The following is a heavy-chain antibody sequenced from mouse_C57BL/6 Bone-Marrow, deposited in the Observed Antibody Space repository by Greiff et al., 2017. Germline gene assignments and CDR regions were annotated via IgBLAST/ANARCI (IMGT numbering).Heavy chain of an antibody. Sequence: VQLQQPGAELVMPGASVKLSCKASGYTFTSYWMHWVKQRPGQGLEWIGEIDPSDSYTNYNQKFKGKSTFTVDKSSSTAYMQLSSLTSEDSAVYYCARDYAYAMDYWGQGTAVTVSS. CDR1: GYTFTSYW. J-gene: IGHJ4*01. D-gene: IGHD2-4*01. CDR3: ARDYAYAMDY. CDR2: IDPSDSYT. V-gene: IGHV1-69*01.